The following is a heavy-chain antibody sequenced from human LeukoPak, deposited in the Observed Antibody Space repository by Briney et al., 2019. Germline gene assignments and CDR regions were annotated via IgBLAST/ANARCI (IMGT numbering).Heavy chain of an antibody. CDR1: GFTFSSYW. Sequence: GGSLRLSCAASGFTFSSYWMHWVRQAPGKGLVWVSRINSDGSSTSYADSVKGRFTISRDNSKNTLYLQMNSLRAEDTAVYYCASGDSVSSSWDFDYWGQGTLVTVSS. CDR2: INSDGSST. J-gene: IGHJ4*02. V-gene: IGHV3-74*01. CDR3: ASGDSVSSSWDFDY. D-gene: IGHD6-13*01.